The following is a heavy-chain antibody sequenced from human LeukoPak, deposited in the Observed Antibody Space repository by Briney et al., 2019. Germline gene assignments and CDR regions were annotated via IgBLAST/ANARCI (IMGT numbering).Heavy chain of an antibody. D-gene: IGHD3-10*01. CDR2: IYTSGST. J-gene: IGHJ3*02. CDR1: GGSISSYY. V-gene: IGHV4-4*07. CDR3: AREVGGFGDDLDAFDI. Sequence: SETLSLTCTVSGGSISSYYWSWIRQPAGKGLEWIGRIYTSGSTNYNPSLKSRVTMSVDTSKNQFSLKLSSVTAADTAVYYCAREVGGFGDDLDAFDIWGQGTMVTVSS.